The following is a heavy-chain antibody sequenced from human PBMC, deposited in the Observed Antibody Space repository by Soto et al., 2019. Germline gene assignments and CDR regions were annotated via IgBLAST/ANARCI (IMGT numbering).Heavy chain of an antibody. CDR3: SAINRSGYCFDF. V-gene: IGHV3-30*14. J-gene: IGHJ4*02. Sequence: QVQLVESGGGVVKSGRSLRLSCAASRLTFTNYTLHWVRQSPGKGLEWVALISDDGSDKFYAASVKGRFTISRDNSKSALYIQMNRLRTEDTAVYYCSAINRSGYCFDFWGQGTLVTVSS. D-gene: IGHD3-22*01. CDR1: RLTFTNYT. CDR2: ISDDGSDK.